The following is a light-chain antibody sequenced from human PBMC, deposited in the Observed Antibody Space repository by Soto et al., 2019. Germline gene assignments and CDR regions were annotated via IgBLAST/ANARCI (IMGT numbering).Light chain of an antibody. CDR1: RSISSTY. Sequence: EIVLTQSPGTLSLSPGERATLSCRASRSISSTYLAWYQQKPGQAPRLLIYGASSRATGIPDRFSGSGSGTDFTLTISRLEPADFAVYYCQQYGGSPPYTFGPGTQLEIK. CDR3: QQYGGSPPYT. J-gene: IGKJ2*01. CDR2: GAS. V-gene: IGKV3-20*01.